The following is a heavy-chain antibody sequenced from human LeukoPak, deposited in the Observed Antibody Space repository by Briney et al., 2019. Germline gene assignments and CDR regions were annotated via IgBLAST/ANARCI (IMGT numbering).Heavy chain of an antibody. CDR2: MYYSGST. Sequence: SESLSPTCTVSGGSISNYYWSWIRQPPGKGLEWIGYMYYSGSTNYNPSLKSRVTISVDTSKNQFSLKLSSMTAADTAVYYCASSHPLGSNNDYYTPFDYWGQGTLVTVSS. CDR1: GGSISNYY. J-gene: IGHJ4*02. D-gene: IGHD3-3*01. CDR3: ASSHPLGSNNDYYTPFDY. V-gene: IGHV4-59*01.